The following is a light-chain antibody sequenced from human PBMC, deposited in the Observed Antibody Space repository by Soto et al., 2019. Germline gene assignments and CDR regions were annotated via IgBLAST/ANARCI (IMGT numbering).Light chain of an antibody. J-gene: IGKJ4*01. CDR2: DAS. Sequence: EIVLTQSPGTLSLSPGERASLSCRASQSVAKNYLAWYQQTPGQALRLLIADASSRATGIPDRFSRSGSRTDFTLTVSRLDAEDFVVYFCQQYASSPLTFGGGTRVEIK. CDR1: QSVAKNY. V-gene: IGKV3-20*01. CDR3: QQYASSPLT.